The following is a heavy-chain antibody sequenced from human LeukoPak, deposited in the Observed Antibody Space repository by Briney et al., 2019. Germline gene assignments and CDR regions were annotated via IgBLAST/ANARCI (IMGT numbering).Heavy chain of an antibody. V-gene: IGHV3-33*06. CDR2: IWYDGSNK. D-gene: IGHD3-22*01. CDR1: GFTFSSYV. J-gene: IGHJ4*02. Sequence: GGSLRLSCAASGFTFSSYVMHWVRQAPGKGLEWVAVIWYDGSNKYYADSVKGRFTISRDNSKNTLYLQMNSLRAEDTAVYYCAKDNYYDSSGYYYTTDWYYFPYWGQGTLVTVSS. CDR3: AKDNYYDSSGYYYTTDWYYFPY.